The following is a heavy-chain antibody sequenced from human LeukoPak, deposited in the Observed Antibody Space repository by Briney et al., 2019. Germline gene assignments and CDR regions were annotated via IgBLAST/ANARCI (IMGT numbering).Heavy chain of an antibody. CDR1: GFIFNHYA. CDR2: ISGSGGST. D-gene: IGHD3-9*01. J-gene: IGHJ4*02. V-gene: IGHV3-23*01. Sequence: GGSLRLSCAASGFIFNHYAMSWVRQAPGKGLEWVSAISGSGGSTYYADSVKGRFTISRDNSKNTLYLQMNSLRAEDTAVYYCAKEAGGVLRYFDWSVRTAGDYFDYWGQGTLVTVSS. CDR3: AKEAGGVLRYFDWSVRTAGDYFDY.